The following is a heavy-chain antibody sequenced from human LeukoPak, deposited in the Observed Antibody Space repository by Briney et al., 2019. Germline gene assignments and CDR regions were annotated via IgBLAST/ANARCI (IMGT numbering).Heavy chain of an antibody. CDR1: GYTLTELS. Sequence: ASVKVSCKVSGYTLTELSMHWVRQAPGKGLEWMGGFDPEDGETIYAQKFQGRVTMTEDTSTDTAYMELSSLRSEDTAVYYCATDCSGGSCYRGAFDIWGQGTMVTVSS. J-gene: IGHJ3*02. CDR2: FDPEDGET. V-gene: IGHV1-24*01. CDR3: ATDCSGGSCYRGAFDI. D-gene: IGHD2-15*01.